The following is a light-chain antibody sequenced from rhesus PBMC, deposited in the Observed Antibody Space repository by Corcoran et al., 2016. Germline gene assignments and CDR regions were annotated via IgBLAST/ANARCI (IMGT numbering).Light chain of an antibody. J-gene: IGKJ2*01. V-gene: IGKV1-25*01. Sequence: DIRMTQSPSSLSASVGDRVTIACRASQGISSFLAWYQQKPGRAPKLLIYAASTLHSGVPSRFSGSGSGTDFTLTISSLQPEDFATYYCHQHDTYPYRFGQGTKVEIK. CDR2: AAS. CDR1: QGISSF. CDR3: HQHDTYPYR.